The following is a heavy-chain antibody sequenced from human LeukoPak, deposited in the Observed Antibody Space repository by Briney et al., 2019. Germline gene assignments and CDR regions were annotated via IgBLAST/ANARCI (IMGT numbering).Heavy chain of an antibody. CDR2: INARGDT. CDR3: ARGQVPAARGYNWFDP. D-gene: IGHD2-2*01. Sequence: PSETLSLTCAVYGWSFNDYYWNWIRQPPGKGLEWIGEINARGDTSYNPSLKSRVTISVDTSKKQFSLRLTSMIDADTALYYCARGQVPAARGYNWFDPWGQGTLVTVSS. V-gene: IGHV4-34*01. J-gene: IGHJ5*02. CDR1: GWSFNDYY.